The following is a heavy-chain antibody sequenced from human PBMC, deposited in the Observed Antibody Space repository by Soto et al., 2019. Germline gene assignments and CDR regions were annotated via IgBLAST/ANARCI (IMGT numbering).Heavy chain of an antibody. D-gene: IGHD2-15*01. J-gene: IGHJ4*02. CDR3: ARENRGNQDY. Sequence: PSETLSRTGTVSGASMSSYYCSWIRQSPGKGLEWIGYVYYSGSTKYNPSLQSRVTMSVDTSKNQFSLKLNSVTAADTAVYYCARENRGNQDYWGQGTLVTVSS. CDR1: GASMSSYY. CDR2: VYYSGST. V-gene: IGHV4-59*08.